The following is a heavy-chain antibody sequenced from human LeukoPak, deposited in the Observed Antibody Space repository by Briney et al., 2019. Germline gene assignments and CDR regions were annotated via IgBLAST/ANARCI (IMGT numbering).Heavy chain of an antibody. J-gene: IGHJ6*02. D-gene: IGHD2-2*01. CDR1: GFTFSSYD. V-gene: IGHV3-13*04. Sequence: GGSLRLSCEASGFTFSSYDMHWVRQATGKGLEWVSAIGTAGDTYYPGSVKGRFTISRENAKNSLYLQMNSLRAGDTAVYYCARERYCSSTSCSAGMDVWGQGTTVTVSS. CDR3: ARERYCSSTSCSAGMDV. CDR2: IGTAGDT.